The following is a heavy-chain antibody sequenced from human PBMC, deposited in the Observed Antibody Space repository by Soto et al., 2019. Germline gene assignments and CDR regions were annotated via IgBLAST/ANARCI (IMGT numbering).Heavy chain of an antibody. CDR2: IYWNDDK. CDR1: GFSLSTSGVG. CDR3: EHTAPLEWLFPYFAY. Sequence: QITLKESGPTLVKPTQTLTLTCTFSGFSLSTSGVGVGRIRQPPGKALEWLALIYWNDDKRYSPSLKSRLTITRDTSKNQVVLTMTKMDPVDTATYSCEHTAPLEWLFPYFAYWGQGTLVTVSS. D-gene: IGHD3-3*01. V-gene: IGHV2-5*01. J-gene: IGHJ4*02.